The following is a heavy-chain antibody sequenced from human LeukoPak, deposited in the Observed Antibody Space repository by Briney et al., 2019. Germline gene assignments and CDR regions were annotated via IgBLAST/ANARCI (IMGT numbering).Heavy chain of an antibody. D-gene: IGHD6-13*01. Sequence: GGSLRLSCAASGFTVTNNYMTWVRQAPGKGLHWVSVIYSDGRTYYADSVKDRFIISRDNSKNTLYLQMNSLKPEDTALYYCAGNLYSGSWSDYWGRGTLVTVSS. V-gene: IGHV3-53*01. CDR1: GFTVTNNY. J-gene: IGHJ4*02. CDR3: AGNLYSGSWSDY. CDR2: IYSDGRT.